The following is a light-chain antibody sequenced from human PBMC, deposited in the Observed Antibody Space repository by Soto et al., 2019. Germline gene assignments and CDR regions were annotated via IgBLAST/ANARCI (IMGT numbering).Light chain of an antibody. Sequence: QSVLTQPPSASGTPGQRVTISCSGSSSNIGSNTVNWYQQLPGTAPKLLIYSNNQRPSGVPDRFSGSKSGNSASLAISGLQSEDEADYYCAACDASKNCFWVFGGGTKLTVL. CDR1: SSNIGSNT. V-gene: IGLV1-44*01. CDR2: SNN. J-gene: IGLJ3*02. CDR3: AACDASKNCFWV.